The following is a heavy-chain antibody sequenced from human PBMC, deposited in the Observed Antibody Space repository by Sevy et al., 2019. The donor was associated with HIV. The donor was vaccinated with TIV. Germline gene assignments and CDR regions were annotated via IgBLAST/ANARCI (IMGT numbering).Heavy chain of an antibody. J-gene: IGHJ5*02. CDR3: ARAPPVVVVPGAPSWFDP. CDR2: LKHSGST. D-gene: IGHD2-2*01. CDR1: GGSFSGYY. V-gene: IGHV4-34*01. Sequence: SETLSLTCAVYGGSFSGYYWNWIRRSPEKGLEWIGVLKHSGSTHYNPSLKSRVTISVDTSKNQFSLRLNSVTAADTAVYYCARAPPVVVVPGAPSWFDPWGQGTLVTVSS.